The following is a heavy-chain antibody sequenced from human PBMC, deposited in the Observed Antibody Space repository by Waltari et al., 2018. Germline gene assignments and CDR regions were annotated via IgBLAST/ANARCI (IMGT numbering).Heavy chain of an antibody. CDR1: GGSISSYY. V-gene: IGHV4-59*08. Sequence: QVQLQESGPGLVKPSETLSLTCTVSGGSISSYYWSWIRQPPGKGLEWIGYIYYSGSTNYNPSLKSRVTISVDTSKNQFSLKLSSVTAADTAVYYCARRSPVVVVVPAARKNWYFDLWGRGTLVTVSS. J-gene: IGHJ2*01. CDR3: ARRSPVVVVVPAARKNWYFDL. D-gene: IGHD2-2*01. CDR2: IYYSGST.